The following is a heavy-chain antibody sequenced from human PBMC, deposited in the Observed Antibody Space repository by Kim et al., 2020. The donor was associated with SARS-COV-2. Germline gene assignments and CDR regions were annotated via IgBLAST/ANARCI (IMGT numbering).Heavy chain of an antibody. V-gene: IGHV3-74*01. CDR2: IIMAGNGA. CDR3: ASGLGATRLNY. J-gene: IGHJ4*02. CDR1: GFTFSNYW. D-gene: IGHD1-26*01. Sequence: GGSLRLSCAASGFTFSNYWMHWVRQAPGKGLVWVSRIIMAGNGANHADAVKGRFTISRDNARNTLYLQMNSLTAEDTTVYYCASGLGATRLNYWGQGTLVTVSS.